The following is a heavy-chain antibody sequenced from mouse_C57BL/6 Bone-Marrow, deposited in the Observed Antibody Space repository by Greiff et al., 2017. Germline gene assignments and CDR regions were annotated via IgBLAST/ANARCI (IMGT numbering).Heavy chain of an antibody. CDR2: IYPRSGNT. Sequence: QVQLQQSGAELARPGASVKLSCKASGYTFTSYGISWVKQRTGQGLEWIGEIYPRSGNTYYNEKFKGKATLTADKSSSTAYMELRSLTSEDSAVYFCGTYYSNVFDYGGQGTTLTVSS. CDR1: GYTFTSYG. CDR3: GTYYSNVFDY. D-gene: IGHD2-5*01. J-gene: IGHJ2*01. V-gene: IGHV1-81*01.